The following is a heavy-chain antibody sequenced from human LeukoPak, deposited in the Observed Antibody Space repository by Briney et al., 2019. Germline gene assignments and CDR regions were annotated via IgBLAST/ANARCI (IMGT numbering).Heavy chain of an antibody. D-gene: IGHD7-27*01. CDR3: TRDSGDMGAFDI. CDR1: GFTVSSDY. V-gene: IGHV3-66*01. J-gene: IGHJ3*02. Sequence: GGSLRLSCAASGFTVSSDYMSWVRQAPGKGLEWFSAISSGGRTFYADSVKGRFTISRDNSKNTLYLQMNSLRAEDTAVYYCTRDSGDMGAFDIWGQGTMVTVSS. CDR2: ISSGGRT.